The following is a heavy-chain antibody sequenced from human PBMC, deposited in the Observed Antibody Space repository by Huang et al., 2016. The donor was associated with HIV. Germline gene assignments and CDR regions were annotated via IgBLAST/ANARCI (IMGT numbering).Heavy chain of an antibody. CDR3: ARYRLTGTFLDS. V-gene: IGHV7-4-1*02. CDR2: INTKTGKP. J-gene: IGHJ4*02. Sequence: QVQLVQSGSELRKPGASVKVSCKASGYTFTTYSLIWVRQAPGQGLEWLGGINTKTGKPTYAKGFTGRFVFSLDTTVKTAYLQISSLKTDDTAKYFCARYRLTGTFLDSWGQGTQVTVSS. CDR1: GYTFTTYS. D-gene: IGHD3-9*01.